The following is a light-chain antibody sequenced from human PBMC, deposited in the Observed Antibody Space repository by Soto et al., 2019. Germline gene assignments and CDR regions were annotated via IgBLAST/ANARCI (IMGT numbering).Light chain of an antibody. V-gene: IGLV2-14*01. J-gene: IGLJ1*01. Sequence: QSALTQPASVSASPGQSITISCTGTSSDVGGHNYVSWYQQHPGKAPKLMIYEVTNRPSGVSNRFSGSKSGNTASLTISGLHAEYEADYYCRSYPSSNTRVFGTGTNVTVL. CDR1: SSDVGGHNY. CDR3: RSYPSSNTRV. CDR2: EVT.